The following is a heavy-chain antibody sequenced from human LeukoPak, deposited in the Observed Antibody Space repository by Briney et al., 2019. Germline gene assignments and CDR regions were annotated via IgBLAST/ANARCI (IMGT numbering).Heavy chain of an antibody. CDR1: GFTFSGSA. J-gene: IGHJ1*01. CDR3: LYSSGWYSEYFQH. Sequence: PGGSLSLSCAASGFTFSGSAMHWVRQPSGKALEWLARIRSKANSYATAYAASVKGRFTISRDDSKNTAYLQMNSLKTEDTAVYYCLYSSGWYSEYFQHWGQGTLVTVSS. V-gene: IGHV3-73*01. CDR2: IRSKANSYAT. D-gene: IGHD6-19*01.